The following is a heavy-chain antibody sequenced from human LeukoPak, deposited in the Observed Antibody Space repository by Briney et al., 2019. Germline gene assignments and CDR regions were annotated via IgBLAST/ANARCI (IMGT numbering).Heavy chain of an antibody. CDR1: GFTFSSYA. J-gene: IGHJ3*02. CDR3: AKDDEAIDVLRGFFDI. D-gene: IGHD2-21*01. CDR2: ISGSGGST. Sequence: TGGSLRLSCAASGFTFSSYAMHWVRQAPGKGLEWVSAISGSGGSTYYADSVRGRFTISRDNSKNTLYLQMNSLRAEDTAVYYCAKDDEAIDVLRGFFDIWGQGTMVTVSS. V-gene: IGHV3-23*01.